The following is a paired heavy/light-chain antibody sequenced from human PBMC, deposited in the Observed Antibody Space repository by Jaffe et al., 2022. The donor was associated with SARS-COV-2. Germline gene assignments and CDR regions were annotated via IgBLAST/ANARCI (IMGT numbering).Heavy chain of an antibody. V-gene: IGHV3-23*04. CDR2: ISSSGGST. D-gene: IGHD3-10*01. Sequence: EVQLVESGGGLVQPGGSLRLSCAASGFTFRSYAMSWVRQAPGKGLEWVSAISSSGGSTYYADSVKGRFTISRDNSKNSVFLQMNSLRAEDTAVYYCAKDRGAYGSGPSDYWGQGTLVTVSS. J-gene: IGHJ4*02. CDR3: AKDRGAYGSGPSDY. CDR1: GFTFRSYA.
Light chain of an antibody. V-gene: IGKV3-11*01. CDR3: QQRSNWPLT. CDR1: QSVNSY. Sequence: EIVLTQSPATLSLSPGERATLSCRASQSVNSYLAWYQQKPGQAPRLLIHDASNRATGIPARFSGSGSGTDFTLTISSLEPEDFAVYYCQQRSNWPLTFGGGTKVEIK. CDR2: DAS. J-gene: IGKJ4*01.